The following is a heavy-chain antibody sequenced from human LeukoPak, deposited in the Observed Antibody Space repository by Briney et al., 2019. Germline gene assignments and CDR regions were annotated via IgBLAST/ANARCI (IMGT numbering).Heavy chain of an antibody. CDR3: ARSGDSSSWYVKIWFDP. D-gene: IGHD6-13*01. J-gene: IGHJ5*02. CDR1: GGSISSYY. Sequence: SETLSLTCTVSGGSISSYYWSWIRQHPGKGLEWIGYIYYSGSTNYNPSLKSRVTISVDTSKNQFSLKLSSVTAADTAVYYCARSGDSSSWYVKIWFDPWGQGTLVTVSS. CDR2: IYYSGST. V-gene: IGHV4-59*01.